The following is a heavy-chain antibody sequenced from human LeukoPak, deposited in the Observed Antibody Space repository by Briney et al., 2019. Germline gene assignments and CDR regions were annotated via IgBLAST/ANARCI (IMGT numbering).Heavy chain of an antibody. D-gene: IGHD5-18*01. J-gene: IGHJ6*02. Sequence: GGSLRLSCRGYGFTFGDHAMSWVRQAPGKGLEWVGFIRSKAYRGTTEYAASVKGRFTISRDDSTSIAYLQMNSLRIEDTAVHYCARGPIQLWIHNAMDVWGQGTTVTVSS. CDR1: GFTFGDHA. CDR3: ARGPIQLWIHNAMDV. V-gene: IGHV3-49*04. CDR2: IRSKAYRGTT.